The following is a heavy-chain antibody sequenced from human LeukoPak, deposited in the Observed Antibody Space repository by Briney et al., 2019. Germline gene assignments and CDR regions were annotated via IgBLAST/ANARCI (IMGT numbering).Heavy chain of an antibody. J-gene: IGHJ5*02. V-gene: IGHV3-66*01. D-gene: IGHD3-10*01. CDR1: GFTFSNYN. Sequence: GGSLRLSCAASGFTFSNYNMNWVRQAPGKAMEWVSVIYTNGNTYYADSVKGRFTISRDSSKNMLYLQMNSLRAEDTAVYYCARDHYGLTSYPNPWGQGTLVTVSS. CDR2: IYTNGNT. CDR3: ARDHYGLTSYPNP.